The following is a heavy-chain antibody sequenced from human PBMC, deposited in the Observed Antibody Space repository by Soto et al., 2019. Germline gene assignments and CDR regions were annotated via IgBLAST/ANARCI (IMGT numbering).Heavy chain of an antibody. CDR1: GFTFSNYA. J-gene: IGHJ5*02. D-gene: IGHD2-2*01. CDR3: ARESAALNWFDP. V-gene: IGHV3-23*01. CDR2: VSGSGVST. Sequence: GGSLRLSCAASGFTFSNYAMNWVRQAPGRGLEWVSTVSGSGVSTYYADSVKGRFTISRDNSKTTLYLQMNSLRDEDTAVYYCARESAALNWFDPWGQGT.